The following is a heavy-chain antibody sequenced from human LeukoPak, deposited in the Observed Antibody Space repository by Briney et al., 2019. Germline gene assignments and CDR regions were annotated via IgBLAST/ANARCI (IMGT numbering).Heavy chain of an antibody. J-gene: IGHJ3*02. CDR2: ISYDGSNK. CDR3: ARESSPDITPGASDI. V-gene: IGHV3-30*04. CDR1: GFTFSSYA. Sequence: PGGSLRLSCAASGFTFSSYAMHWVRQAPGKGLEWVAVISYDGSNKYYADSVKGRFTISRDNSKNTLYLQMNSLRAEDTAVYYCARESSPDITPGASDIWGQGTMVTVSS. D-gene: IGHD3-9*01.